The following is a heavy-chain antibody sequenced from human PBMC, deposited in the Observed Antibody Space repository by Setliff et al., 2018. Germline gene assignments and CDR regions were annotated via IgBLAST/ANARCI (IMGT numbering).Heavy chain of an antibody. CDR3: AKDRVPDNKWDLDY. V-gene: IGHV3-23*01. D-gene: IGHD2-8*01. CDR2: IIQGGNT. CDR1: GFTFAAYS. J-gene: IGHJ4*02. Sequence: GGSLRLSCEGSGFTFAAYSFTWVRQAPGKGLEFVSGIIQGGNTYYGDSVKGRFTMSRDNSKNTVYLQMNSLRVEDTAIYFCAKDRVPDNKWDLDYWGQGILVTSPQ.